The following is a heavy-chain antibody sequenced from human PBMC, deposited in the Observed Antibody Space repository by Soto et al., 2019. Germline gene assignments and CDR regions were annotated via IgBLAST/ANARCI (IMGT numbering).Heavy chain of an antibody. J-gene: IGHJ4*02. D-gene: IGHD2-15*01. CDR3: ARAGEVVVVAATGYFDY. CDR2: INHSGST. CDR1: GGSFSGYY. V-gene: IGHV4-34*01. Sequence: PSETLSLTCAVYGGSFSGYYWSWIRQPPGKGLEWIGEINHSGSTNYNPSLKSRVTISVDTSKNQFSLKLSSVTAADTAVYYCARAGEVVVVAATGYFDYWGQGTLVTV.